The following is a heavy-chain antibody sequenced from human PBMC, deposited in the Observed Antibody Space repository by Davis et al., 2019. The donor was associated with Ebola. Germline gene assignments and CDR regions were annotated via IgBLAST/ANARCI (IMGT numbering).Heavy chain of an antibody. CDR2: IYWDDDT. J-gene: IGHJ5*02. Sequence: SGPTLVKPTETLTLTCAFSGFSLSTTTMAVGWIRQPPGKALEWLALIYWDDDTRYSPSLKTRLTIIKDTSKNQVVLTMTSVDPVDTATYYCVHFRQTVFGTWGQGTLVAVSS. D-gene: IGHD3-3*01. V-gene: IGHV2-5*02. CDR3: VHFRQTVFGT. CDR1: GFSLSTTTMA.